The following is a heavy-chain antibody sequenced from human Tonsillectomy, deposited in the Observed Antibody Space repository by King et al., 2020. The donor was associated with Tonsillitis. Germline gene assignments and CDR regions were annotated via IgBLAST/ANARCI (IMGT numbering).Heavy chain of an antibody. CDR3: ARHTWNGDYVLGSYFDY. J-gene: IGHJ4*02. CDR1: GGSISSSSHY. D-gene: IGHD4-17*01. Sequence: QLQESGPGLVKPSETLSLTCTVSGGSISSSSHYWGWIRQPPGKGLEWIGSIFYSGNTYHNPSLKSRVTISVDTSKNQFSLMLSSVTAADTAVYYCARHTWNGDYVLGSYFDYWGQGTLVTVSS. V-gene: IGHV4-39*01. CDR2: IFYSGNT.